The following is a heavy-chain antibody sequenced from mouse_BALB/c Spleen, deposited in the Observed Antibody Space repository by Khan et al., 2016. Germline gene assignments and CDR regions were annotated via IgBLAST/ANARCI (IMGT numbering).Heavy chain of an antibody. D-gene: IGHD1-1*01. CDR3: ASYFYGGIYCVDV. J-gene: IGHJ1*01. CDR1: GYSITSYYA. CDR2: ISYSGST. Sequence: EVKLPESGPGLVKPSQSLSLTCTVTGYSITSYYAWNWIRQFPGNKLEWMGYISYSGSTSYNPSLKSRISITRDTSKNQFFLQLNSVTTEDTATYYCASYFYGGIYCVDVWGAGTTVTVSS. V-gene: IGHV3-2*02.